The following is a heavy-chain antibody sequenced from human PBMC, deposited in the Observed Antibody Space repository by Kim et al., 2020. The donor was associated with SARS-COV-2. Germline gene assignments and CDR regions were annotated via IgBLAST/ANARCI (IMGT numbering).Heavy chain of an antibody. Sequence: SRKSRVTISVDTSKNQFSLKLSSVTAADTAVYYCARRRIVGATTGWYFDLWGRGTLVTVSS. V-gene: IGHV4-59*08. J-gene: IGHJ2*01. D-gene: IGHD1-26*01. CDR3: ARRRIVGATTGWYFDL.